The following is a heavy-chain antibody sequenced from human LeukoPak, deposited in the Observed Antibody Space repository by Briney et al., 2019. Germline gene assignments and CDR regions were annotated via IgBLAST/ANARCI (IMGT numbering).Heavy chain of an antibody. Sequence: GGSLRLPCAASGFTFSSYWMHWVRQAPGKGLVWVSRINSDGSGTSYADSVKGRFTISRDNAKNTLYLQMNSLRAEDTAVYYCASFGSGSAGDENWFDPWGQGTLVTVSS. CDR2: INSDGSGT. CDR1: GFTFSSYW. J-gene: IGHJ5*02. V-gene: IGHV3-74*01. D-gene: IGHD2-21*02. CDR3: ASFGSGSAGDENWFDP.